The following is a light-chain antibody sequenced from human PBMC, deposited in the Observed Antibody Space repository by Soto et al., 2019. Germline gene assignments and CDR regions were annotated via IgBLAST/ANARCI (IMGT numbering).Light chain of an antibody. J-gene: IGLJ1*01. V-gene: IGLV2-14*01. CDR2: DVS. Sequence: QSALTQPASVSGSPGQSITISCTGTSSDVGGYNYVSWYQQHPGKAPKLMIFDVSNRPSGVSNRFSGSKSGNTASLTISGLPAEDAADYYCSSYTSSSTLYVFGTGTKVTVL. CDR3: SSYTSSSTLYV. CDR1: SSDVGGYNY.